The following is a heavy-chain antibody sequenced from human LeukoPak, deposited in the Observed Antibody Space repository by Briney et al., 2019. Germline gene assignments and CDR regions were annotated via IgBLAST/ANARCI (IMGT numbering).Heavy chain of an antibody. CDR1: GYSISRGYY. CDR2: IYHIGST. CDR3: ARAGWIITSGIDY. D-gene: IGHD3-10*01. J-gene: IGHJ4*02. V-gene: IGHV4-38-2*01. Sequence: SSETLSLTCGVSGYSISRGYYWAWIRQPPGKGLEWIGTIYHIGSTYYTPSLGSRVTISVDTSKNGFSLNLKSVTAADTAVYYCARAGWIITSGIDYWGQGALVTVSS.